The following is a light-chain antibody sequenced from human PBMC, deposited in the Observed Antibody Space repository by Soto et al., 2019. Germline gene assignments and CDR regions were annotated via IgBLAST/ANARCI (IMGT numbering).Light chain of an antibody. V-gene: IGKV4-1*01. J-gene: IGKJ1*01. CDR1: QSVLYSSNNKNY. CDR2: WAS. CDR3: QQCYSTPWT. Sequence: DIVMTQSPDSLAVSLGERATINCKSSQSVLYSSNNKNYLAWYQQKPGQPPKLLIYWASTRESGVPDRFSGSGSGTDFTLTISSLQAEDVAVYYCQQCYSTPWTLGQGTKVDSK.